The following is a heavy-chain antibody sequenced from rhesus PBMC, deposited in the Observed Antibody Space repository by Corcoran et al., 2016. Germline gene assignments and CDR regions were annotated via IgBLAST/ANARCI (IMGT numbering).Heavy chain of an antibody. D-gene: IGHD1-1*01. CDR1: GGSFSSSW. J-gene: IGHJ4*01. CDR3: ACLTSWRRFPYYFDY. V-gene: IGHV4-160*01. CDR2: IYGSSGST. Sequence: QVQLQESGPGLVKPSETLSLTCAVSGGSFSSSWWGWPRQPPGTGLEWIGSIYGSSGSTDYNPSLKSRATISRDTSKNQFSLKLSSVTAADTAVYYCACLTSWRRFPYYFDYWGQGVLVTVSS.